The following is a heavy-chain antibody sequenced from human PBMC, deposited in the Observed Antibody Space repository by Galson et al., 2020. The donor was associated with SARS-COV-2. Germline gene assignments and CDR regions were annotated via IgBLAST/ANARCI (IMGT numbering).Heavy chain of an antibody. J-gene: IGHJ2*01. Sequence: ASETLSLTCTVSGASISSSDYYWGWTRQPPGKGLAWIGSIYSTGNTYYNPSLKSRVTISVDTSKNQFSLKLISVTAADTALYYCARGGEHYGSSRFFDLWGRATLVTVSS. V-gene: IGHV4-39*07. D-gene: IGHD3-10*01. CDR3: ARGGEHYGSSRFFDL. CDR2: IYSTGNT. CDR1: GASISSSDYY.